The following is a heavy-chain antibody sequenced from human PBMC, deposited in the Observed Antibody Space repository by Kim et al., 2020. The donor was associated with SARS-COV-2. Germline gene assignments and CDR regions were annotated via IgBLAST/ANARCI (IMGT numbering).Heavy chain of an antibody. CDR3: ARDGEYSSHWYYYYYGMDV. J-gene: IGHJ6*02. CDR1: GFTFSSYG. D-gene: IGHD6-13*01. CDR2: IWYDGSNK. V-gene: IGHV3-33*08. Sequence: GGSLRLSCAASGFTFSSYGMHWVRQAPGKGLEWVAVIWYDGSNKYYADSVKGRFTISRDNSKNTLYLQMNSLRAEDTAVYYCARDGEYSSHWYYYYYGMDVWGQGTTVTVSS.